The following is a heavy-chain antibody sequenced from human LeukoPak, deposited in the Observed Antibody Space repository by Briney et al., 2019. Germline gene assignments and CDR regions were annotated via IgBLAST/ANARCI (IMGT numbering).Heavy chain of an antibody. Sequence: ASVKVSCKASGYTFTNYDIHWVRQAPGQGLELVGIINPSGGSTAYAQKFQGRVTMTRDTSTSTVYMELSRLRSEDTAVYYCTTAGPHESFDYWGQGTLVTVSS. CDR2: INPSGGST. J-gene: IGHJ4*02. CDR3: TTAGPHESFDY. CDR1: GYTFTNYD. V-gene: IGHV1-46*01.